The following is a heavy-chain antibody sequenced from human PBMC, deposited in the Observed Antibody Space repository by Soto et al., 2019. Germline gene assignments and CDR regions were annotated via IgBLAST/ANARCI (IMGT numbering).Heavy chain of an antibody. CDR1: GGTFSSYA. V-gene: IGHV1-69*01. Sequence: QVQLVQSGAEVTKPGSSVKVSCKASGGTFSSYAIRWVRQAPGQGLEWMGGIIPSFGTANYAQKFQGRVTITADESTSTAYMELSSLRSEDTAVYYCARDLWAVNSDYYGMDVWGQGTTVTFSS. CDR2: IIPSFGTA. J-gene: IGHJ6*02. D-gene: IGHD3-16*01. CDR3: ARDLWAVNSDYYGMDV.